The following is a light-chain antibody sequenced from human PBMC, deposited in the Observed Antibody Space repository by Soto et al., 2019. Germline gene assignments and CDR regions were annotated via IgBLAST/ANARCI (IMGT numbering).Light chain of an antibody. J-gene: IGKJ3*01. Sequence: DIQMTQSPSSLSASVGDRVTITCRASQSISSYLNWYQQKPGKAPKLLIYAASSLQSGVSSRFSGSGSGTDFTLTISSLQPEDFATYYCQQSYSTRFTVGPVTTVDIK. V-gene: IGKV1-39*01. CDR1: QSISSY. CDR3: QQSYSTRFT. CDR2: AAS.